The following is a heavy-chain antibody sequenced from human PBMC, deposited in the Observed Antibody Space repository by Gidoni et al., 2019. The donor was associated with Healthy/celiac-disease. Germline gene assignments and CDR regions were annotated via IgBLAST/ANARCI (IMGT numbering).Heavy chain of an antibody. CDR3: AREYYYGSGSTNWFDP. V-gene: IGHV4-59*01. CDR2: IYYSGST. CDR1: GGSISSYY. D-gene: IGHD3-10*01. J-gene: IGHJ5*02. Sequence: QVQLQESGPGLVKPSETLSLTCTVSGGSISSYYWGWIRQPPGKGLEWIGYIYYSGSTNYNPSLKSRVTISVDTSKNQFSLKLSSVTAADTAVYYCAREYYYGSGSTNWFDPWGQGTLVTVSS.